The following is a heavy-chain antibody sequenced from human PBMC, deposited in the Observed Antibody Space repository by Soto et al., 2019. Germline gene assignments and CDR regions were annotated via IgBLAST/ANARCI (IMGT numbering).Heavy chain of an antibody. CDR3: AKEGYCSSTSCYYVDYYYYGMDV. CDR1: GFTFSSYG. Sequence: QVQLVESVGGVVQPGRSLRLSCAASGFTFSSYGMHWVRQAPGKGLEWVAVISYDGSNKYYADSVKGRFTISRDNSKNTLYLQMNSLRAEDTAVYYCAKEGYCSSTSCYYVDYYYYGMDVWGQGTTVTVSS. J-gene: IGHJ6*02. V-gene: IGHV3-30*18. D-gene: IGHD2-2*01. CDR2: ISYDGSNK.